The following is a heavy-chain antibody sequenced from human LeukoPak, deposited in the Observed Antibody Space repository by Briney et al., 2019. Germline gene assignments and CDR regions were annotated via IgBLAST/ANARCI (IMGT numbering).Heavy chain of an antibody. CDR2: INSDGSST. D-gene: IGHD2-2*01. V-gene: IGHV3-74*01. CDR1: GFTFSSYW. CDR3: ARDGRYCSSTSCYTGLDP. J-gene: IGHJ5*02. Sequence: GGSLRLSCAASGFTFSSYWMHWVRQAPGKGLVWVSRINSDGSSTSYADSMKGRFTISRDNAKNTLYLQMNSLRAEDTAVYYCARDGRYCSSTSCYTGLDPWGQGTLVTVSS.